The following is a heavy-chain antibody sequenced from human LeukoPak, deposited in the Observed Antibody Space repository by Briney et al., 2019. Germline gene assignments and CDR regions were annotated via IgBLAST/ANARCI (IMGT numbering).Heavy chain of an antibody. Sequence: ASVKVSCKASGYTFTSYYMHWVRQAPGQGLEWMGIINPSGGSTSYAQKFQGRVTMTRDTSTSTVYMELSSLRSEDTAVYYCAREVPAAGGAGAHWFDPGGQGPLVTVSS. D-gene: IGHD2-2*01. J-gene: IGHJ5*02. CDR2: INPSGGST. CDR3: AREVPAAGGAGAHWFDP. V-gene: IGHV1-46*01. CDR1: GYTFTSYY.